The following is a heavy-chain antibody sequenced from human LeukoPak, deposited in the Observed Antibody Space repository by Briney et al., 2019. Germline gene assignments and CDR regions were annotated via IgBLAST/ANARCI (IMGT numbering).Heavy chain of an antibody. CDR2: ILYDGTNQ. V-gene: IGHV3-30*03. CDR1: GFTFSSCG. Sequence: RGSPRLSCAASGFTFSSCGMHWVRQAPGKGLEWVAVILYDGTNQYYADSVKGRFAISRDNSRNTLYLQMNSLKVEDTAVYYCARDFRDYRDYVAYFDSWGQGTLATVYS. D-gene: IGHD4-17*01. CDR3: ARDFRDYRDYVAYFDS. J-gene: IGHJ4*02.